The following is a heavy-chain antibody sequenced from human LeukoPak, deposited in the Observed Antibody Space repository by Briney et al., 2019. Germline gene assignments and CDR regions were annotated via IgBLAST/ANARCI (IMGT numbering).Heavy chain of an antibody. J-gene: IGHJ4*02. CDR3: ARSSKLHSFYFDY. CDR2: IIPILGIA. D-gene: IGHD2-15*01. CDR1: GGTFSSYA. V-gene: IGHV1-69*04. Sequence: SVKVSCKASGGTFSSYAISWVRQAPGQGLEWMGRIIPILGIANYAQKFQGRVTITADKSTSTAYMELSSLRSEDTAVYYCARSSKLHSFYFDYWGQGTLVTVSS.